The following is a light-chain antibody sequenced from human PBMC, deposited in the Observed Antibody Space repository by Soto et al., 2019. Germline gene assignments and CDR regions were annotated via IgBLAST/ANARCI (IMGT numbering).Light chain of an antibody. CDR2: DIT. Sequence: QSALTQPRSVSGSPGQSVTISCTGTSSDVGGGYYVNWYQQHPGRAPKLMIYDITNRPSGVPDRFSGSKSGTTASLTITGLQAEDEADYYCRSYAGSQTLHYVFGTGTKVTVL. V-gene: IGLV2-11*01. CDR3: RSYAGSQTLHYV. J-gene: IGLJ1*01. CDR1: SSDVGGGYY.